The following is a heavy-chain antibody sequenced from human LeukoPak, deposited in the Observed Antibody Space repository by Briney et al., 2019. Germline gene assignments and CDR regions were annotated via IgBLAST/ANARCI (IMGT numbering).Heavy chain of an antibody. V-gene: IGHV3-23*01. CDR1: GFTFGDYA. D-gene: IGHD5-24*01. CDR3: AKDLGRDGSEIFDY. CDR2: INISGGSS. Sequence: GRSLRLSCTASGFTFGDYAMSWFRQAPGKGLEWVSTINISGGSSYYADSVKGRFTISRDNSKNTLYLQMNNLRAEDTAVYYCAKDLGRDGSEIFDYWGQGTLVTVSS. J-gene: IGHJ4*02.